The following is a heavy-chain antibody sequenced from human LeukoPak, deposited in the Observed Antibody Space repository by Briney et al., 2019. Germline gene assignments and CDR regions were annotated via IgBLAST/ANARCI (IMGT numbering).Heavy chain of an antibody. Sequence: GGSLRLSCAASGFTVSSNYMSWVRRAPGKGLEWVSVIYSGGSTYYADSVKGRFTISRDNSKNTLYLQMNSLRAEDTAVYYCAREVTNYDFWSGPDAFDIWGQGTMVTVSS. CDR3: AREVTNYDFWSGPDAFDI. CDR2: IYSGGST. D-gene: IGHD3-3*01. CDR1: GFTVSSNY. V-gene: IGHV3-53*01. J-gene: IGHJ3*02.